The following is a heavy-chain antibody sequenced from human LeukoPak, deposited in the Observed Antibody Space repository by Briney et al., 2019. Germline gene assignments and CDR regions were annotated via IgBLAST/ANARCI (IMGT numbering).Heavy chain of an antibody. V-gene: IGHV6-1*01. CDR2: TYYRSKWYI. D-gene: IGHD2-8*01. CDR3: ARGRVCAFDI. Sequence: SQNLSLTCAISGDSVSSNSVAWSWIRQSPSRGPEWLGRTYYRSKWYIDYADSVKSRITISPDTSNNQFSLQLNSMTPEDTAIYYCARGRVCAFDIWRQGTMATVSS. J-gene: IGHJ3*02. CDR1: GDSVSSNSVA.